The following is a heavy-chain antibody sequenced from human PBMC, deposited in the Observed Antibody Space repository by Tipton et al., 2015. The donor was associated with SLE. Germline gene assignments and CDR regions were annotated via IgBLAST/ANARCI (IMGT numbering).Heavy chain of an antibody. V-gene: IGHV4-59*01. CDR1: GGSISSYY. CDR3: ARAFRENRTSYYYYMDV. Sequence: LRLSCTVSGGSISSYYWSWIRQPPGKGLEWIGYIYYSGSTNYNPSLKSRVTISVDTSKNQFSLKLSSVTAADTAVYYCARAFRENRTSYYYYMDVWGKGTTVTVSS. J-gene: IGHJ6*03. CDR2: IYYSGST. D-gene: IGHD3-10*01.